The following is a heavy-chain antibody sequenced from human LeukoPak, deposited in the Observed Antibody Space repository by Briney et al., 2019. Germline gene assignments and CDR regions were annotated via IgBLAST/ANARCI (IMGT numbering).Heavy chain of an antibody. CDR2: ISYDGTNK. V-gene: IGHV3-30*18. Sequence: GGSLRLSCAASGFTFSSYGMNWVRQAPGKGLEWVAVISYDGTNKYYAVSVKGRFTISRDNSENTLYLHMNSLRPEDTAVYYCAKRGHTSSEDYYYFDCWGQGTLVTVSS. CDR3: AKRGHTSSEDYYYFDC. CDR1: GFTFSSYG. D-gene: IGHD6-13*01. J-gene: IGHJ4*02.